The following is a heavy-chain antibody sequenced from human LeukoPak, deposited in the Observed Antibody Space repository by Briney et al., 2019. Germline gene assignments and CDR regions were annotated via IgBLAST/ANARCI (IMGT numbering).Heavy chain of an antibody. J-gene: IGHJ4*02. D-gene: IGHD3-22*01. CDR1: GFTFSSYW. Sequence: GGSLRLSCAASGFTFSSYWVSWVRQAPGKGLEWVANIKKDGSEKYYVDSVKGRFTISRDNAKNSLYLQMNSLRAEDTAVYYCARDLYRIVVVPHYFDYWGQGTLVTVSS. CDR2: IKKDGSEK. CDR3: ARDLYRIVVVPHYFDY. V-gene: IGHV3-7*01.